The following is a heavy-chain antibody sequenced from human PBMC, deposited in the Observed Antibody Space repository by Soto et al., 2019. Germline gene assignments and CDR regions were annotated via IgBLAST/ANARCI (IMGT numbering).Heavy chain of an antibody. V-gene: IGHV4-34*01. D-gene: IGHD3-22*01. CDR1: VGSFSGSY. CDR3: ARGRYYYDSSGYYHGTARWFDP. CDR2: INHSGST. Sequence: YTLSLTFPVYVGSFSGSYWSLIGQPPVNGLEWIGEINHSGSTNYNPSLKSRVTISVDTSKNQFSLKLSSVTAADTAVYYCARGRYYYDSSGYYHGTARWFDPWGQGTLVTVSS. J-gene: IGHJ5*02.